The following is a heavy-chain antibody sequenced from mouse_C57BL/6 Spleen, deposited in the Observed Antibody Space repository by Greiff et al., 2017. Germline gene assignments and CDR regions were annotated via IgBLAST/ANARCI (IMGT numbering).Heavy chain of an antibody. CDR3: ARANYDFDY. J-gene: IGHJ2*01. D-gene: IGHD1-1*01. V-gene: IGHV3-6*01. CDR1: GYSITSGYY. CDR2: ISYDGSN. Sequence: EVQLVESGPGLVKPSQSLSLTCSVTGYSITSGYYWNWIRQFPGNKLEWMGYISYDGSNNYNPSLKNRISITRDTSKNQFFLKLNSVTTEDTATYYCARANYDFDYWGQGTTLTVSS.